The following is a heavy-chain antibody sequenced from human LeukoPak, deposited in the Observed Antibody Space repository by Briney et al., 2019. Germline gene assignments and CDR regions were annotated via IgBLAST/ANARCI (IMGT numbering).Heavy chain of an antibody. CDR2: ISGSGVGT. V-gene: IGHV3-23*01. CDR1: GFTFSTYA. J-gene: IGHJ4*02. CDR3: AQNTSAWSFDC. Sequence: TGGSLRLSCAASGFTFSTYAMSWVRQAPGKGLEWVSAISGSGVGTYYADSVKGRFTISRDNSKNTLFLQMNSLRAEDTAVYYCAQNTSAWSFDCWGQGTLVTVSS. D-gene: IGHD6-19*01.